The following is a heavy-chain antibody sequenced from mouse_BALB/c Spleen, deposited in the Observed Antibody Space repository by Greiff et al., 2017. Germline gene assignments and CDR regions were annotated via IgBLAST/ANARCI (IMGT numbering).Heavy chain of an antibody. V-gene: IGHV5-17*02. J-gene: IGHJ2*01. D-gene: IGHD4-1*01. CDR2: ISSGSSTI. CDR1: GFTFRSFG. CDR3: ARGLTGGFDY. Sequence: EVQVVESGGGLVQPGGSRKLSCAASGFTFRSFGMHWVRQAPEKGLEWVAYISSGSSTIYYADTVKGRFTISRDNPKNTLFLQMTSLRSEDTAMYYCARGLTGGFDYWGQGTTLTVSS.